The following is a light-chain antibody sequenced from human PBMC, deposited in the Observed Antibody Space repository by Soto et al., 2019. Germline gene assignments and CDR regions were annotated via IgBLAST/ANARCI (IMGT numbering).Light chain of an antibody. CDR1: SSDVSGYDY. Sequence: QSVMTQPASVSGSPGQSITISCTGTSSDVSGYDYVSWYQQHPGKAPKLIIYEVSNRPSGISNRFSGSKSGNTASLTISGLQAEDEADYYCTPYTSSSARVFGTGTKVTVL. CDR3: TPYTSSSARV. CDR2: EVS. J-gene: IGLJ1*01. V-gene: IGLV2-14*01.